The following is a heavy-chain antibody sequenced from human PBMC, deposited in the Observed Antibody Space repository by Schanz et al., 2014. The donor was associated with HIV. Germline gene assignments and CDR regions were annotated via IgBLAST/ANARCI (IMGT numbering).Heavy chain of an antibody. J-gene: IGHJ4*02. CDR3: ANEEVPNDY. Sequence: EVQLVESGGGLVKPGGSLRLSCAASGFTFSTYSMNWVRQAPGKGLEWVSLIGSGGGRTYYSDSVKGRFTISRDNSKNTVYLQMNSLRAEDTAVYYCANEEVPNDYWGQGTLVTVSS. V-gene: IGHV3-23*04. CDR1: GFTFSTYS. CDR2: IGSGGGRT.